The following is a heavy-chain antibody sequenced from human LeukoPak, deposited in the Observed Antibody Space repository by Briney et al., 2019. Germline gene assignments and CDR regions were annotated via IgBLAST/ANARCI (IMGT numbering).Heavy chain of an antibody. CDR3: ARNNGMDV. V-gene: IGHV3-7*03. Sequence: GGSLRLSCAASRFTFDDYAMHWVRQPPGRGPEWVANVNRDGSETYYLDSVKGRFTISKDNAKNSLYLQMNSLRAEDTALYHCARNNGMDVWGQGTTVIVSS. J-gene: IGHJ6*02. CDR1: RFTFDDYA. CDR2: VNRDGSET.